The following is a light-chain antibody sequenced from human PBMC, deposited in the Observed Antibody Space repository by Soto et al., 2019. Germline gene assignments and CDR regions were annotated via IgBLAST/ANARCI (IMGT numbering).Light chain of an antibody. CDR3: QQYNDWPPLT. J-gene: IGKJ4*01. CDR1: QSVSSN. V-gene: IGKV3-15*01. CDR2: GAS. Sequence: EILMTQSPATLSVSPGERATLSCRASQSVSSNLAWYQQKPGQAPRLLIYGASTRATGVPARFSGSGSGTELTLTISSLQSEDFAVYYCQQYNDWPPLTFGGGTRVEIK.